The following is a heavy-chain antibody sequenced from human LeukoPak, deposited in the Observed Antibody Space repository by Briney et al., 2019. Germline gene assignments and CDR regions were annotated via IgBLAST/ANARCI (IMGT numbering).Heavy chain of an antibody. CDR1: GGSISSGDYY. D-gene: IGHD4-17*01. V-gene: IGHV4-30-4*01. J-gene: IGHJ4*02. Sequence: SETLSLTCTVSGGSISSGDYYWSWIRQPPGKGLEWIGYIYYSGSTFYNPSLKSRVTISVHTSKNQFSLRLSSVTVADTAVYYCARGDYGDLPPLDYWGQGTLVTVSS. CDR3: ARGDYGDLPPLDY. CDR2: IYYSGST.